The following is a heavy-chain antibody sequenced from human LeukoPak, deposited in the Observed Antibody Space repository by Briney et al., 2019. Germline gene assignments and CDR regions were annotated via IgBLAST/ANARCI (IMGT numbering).Heavy chain of an antibody. J-gene: IGHJ3*02. Sequence: GASVKVSCKASGYTFTDYYMHWVRQAPGQGLEWMGGINPDSGGTNYAQKFQVRVTMTRDTSISTAYMELSSPSSDDTSVYYCARRSGSDAFDIWGQGTMVTVSS. CDR1: GYTFTDYY. CDR3: ARRSGSDAFDI. V-gene: IGHV1-2*02. D-gene: IGHD3-3*01. CDR2: INPDSGGT.